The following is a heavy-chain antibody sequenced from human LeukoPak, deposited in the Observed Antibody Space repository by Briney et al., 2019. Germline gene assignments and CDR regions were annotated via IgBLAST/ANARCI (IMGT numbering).Heavy chain of an antibody. CDR1: GFTFSSYA. Sequence: PGGSLRLSCAASGFTFSSYAMSWVRQAPGKGLEWVSAISGSGGSTYYADSVKGRFTISRDNSKNTLYLQMNSLRAEDTAVYYCAKGGAMVRGVISRWYSDLWGRGTLVTVSS. CDR2: ISGSGGST. V-gene: IGHV3-23*01. J-gene: IGHJ2*01. D-gene: IGHD3-10*01. CDR3: AKGGAMVRGVISRWYSDL.